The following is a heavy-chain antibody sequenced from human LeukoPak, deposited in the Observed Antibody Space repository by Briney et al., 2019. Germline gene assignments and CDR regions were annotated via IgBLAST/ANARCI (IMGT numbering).Heavy chain of an antibody. CDR3: ARGGRWQLPRPYAFDI. CDR1: GYTFTSYG. Sequence: AAVKVSCKASGYTFTSYGISWVGQAPGQGPEWMGWISAYNGHTNYAQKLQGRVTITTDTSTSTAYMELRSLISDDTAVYYCARGGRWQLPRPYAFDIWGQGTTVTVSS. CDR2: ISAYNGHT. D-gene: IGHD1-26*01. J-gene: IGHJ3*02. V-gene: IGHV1-18*01.